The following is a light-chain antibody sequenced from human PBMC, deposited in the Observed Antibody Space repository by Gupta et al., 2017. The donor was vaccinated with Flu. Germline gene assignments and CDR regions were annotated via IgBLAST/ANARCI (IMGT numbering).Light chain of an antibody. Sequence: GDRVTITCRASQSISSWLAWYQQKPGKAPKPLIYKTSSLESGVPSRFSGSGSGTEFTLTISSLQPDDFAAYYCQQYNSYSWTFGQGTKVKIK. CDR1: QSISSW. V-gene: IGKV1-5*03. CDR3: QQYNSYSWT. J-gene: IGKJ1*01. CDR2: KTS.